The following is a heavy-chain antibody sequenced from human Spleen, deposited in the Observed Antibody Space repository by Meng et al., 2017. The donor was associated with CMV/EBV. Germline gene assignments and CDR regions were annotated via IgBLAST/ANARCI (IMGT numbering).Heavy chain of an antibody. Sequence: GESLKISCKGSGYSFTSYWIGWVRQKPGKGLEWMGIIYPNDSKTRYSPSFQGQVTISADKSISTAYLQWSSLKASDTAMYYCARQTSSWYYYYGVDVWGQGTTVTVSS. CDR3: ARQTSSWYYYYGVDV. D-gene: IGHD6-13*01. V-gene: IGHV5-51*01. J-gene: IGHJ6*02. CDR1: GYSFTSYW. CDR2: IYPNDSKT.